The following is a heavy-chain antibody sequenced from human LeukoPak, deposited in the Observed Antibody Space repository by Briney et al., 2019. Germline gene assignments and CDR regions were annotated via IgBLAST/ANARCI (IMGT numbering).Heavy chain of an antibody. Sequence: PGGSLRLSCTASGLIVNRKDMIWARQAPGKAREWLSAFSCSGGSTYYADSVKGRFTISRDNSKNTMYLQMNSLRAEDTAVYYCAKDRGVTMIVVVSVLDYWGQGTLVTVSS. V-gene: IGHV3-23*01. D-gene: IGHD3-22*01. CDR2: FSCSGGST. CDR3: AKDRGVTMIVVVSVLDY. CDR1: GLIVNRKD. J-gene: IGHJ4*02.